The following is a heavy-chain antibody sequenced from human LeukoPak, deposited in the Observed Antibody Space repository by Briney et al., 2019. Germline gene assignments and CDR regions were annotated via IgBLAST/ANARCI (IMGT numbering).Heavy chain of an antibody. V-gene: IGHV3-66*01. J-gene: IGHJ4*02. CDR2: IYSGGST. Sequence: QPGGSLRLSCAASGFRVSSNYMSWVRQAPGKGLEWVSIIYSGGSTYYADSVKGRFTISRDNSKNTLYLQMNSLRAEDTAVYYCARDRDLTNYYYDTSGNYWGQGTLVTVSS. D-gene: IGHD3-22*01. CDR1: GFRVSSNY. CDR3: ARDRDLTNYYYDTSGNY.